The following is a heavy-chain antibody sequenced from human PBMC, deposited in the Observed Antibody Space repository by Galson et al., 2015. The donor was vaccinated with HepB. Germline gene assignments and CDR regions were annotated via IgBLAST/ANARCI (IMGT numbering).Heavy chain of an antibody. V-gene: IGHV3-30-3*01. D-gene: IGHD2-2*02. CDR2: ISYDGSNK. CDR1: GFTFSSYA. J-gene: IGHJ3*02. Sequence: SLRLSCAASGFTFSSYAMHWVRQAPGKGLEWVAVISYDGSNKYYADSVKGRFTISRDNSKNTLYLQMNSLRAEDTAVYYCARSDCSSTSCYTADAFDIWGQGTMVTVSS. CDR3: ARSDCSSTSCYTADAFDI.